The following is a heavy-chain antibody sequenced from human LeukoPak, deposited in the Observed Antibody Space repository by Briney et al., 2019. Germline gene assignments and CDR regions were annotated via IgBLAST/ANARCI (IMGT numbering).Heavy chain of an antibody. CDR3: TKGDRSSGYEN. V-gene: IGHV3-23*01. CDR1: GFTFSSYV. D-gene: IGHD5-12*01. Sequence: PGGSLRLSCAASGFTFSSYVMTWVRQAPGRGLEWVSAISGGGSATFYTGSVKGRFTISRDSSKDTLYLQMNSLRAEDTAVYYCTKGDRSSGYENWGLGTLVTVSS. J-gene: IGHJ4*02. CDR2: ISGGGSAT.